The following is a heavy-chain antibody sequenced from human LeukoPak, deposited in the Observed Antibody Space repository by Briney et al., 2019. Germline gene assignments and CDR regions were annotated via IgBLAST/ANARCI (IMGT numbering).Heavy chain of an antibody. CDR2: IYPGDSDT. J-gene: IGHJ5*02. D-gene: IGHD2-2*01. CDR3: ARLARGYCSSTSCSPGGWFDP. CDR1: GYSFTSYC. Sequence: GESLKISCKGSGYSFTSYCIGWVRQMPGKGLEWMGIIYPGDSDTRYSPSFQGQVTISADKSISTAYLQWSSLKASDTAMYYCARLARGYCSSTSCSPGGWFDPWGQGTLVTVSS. V-gene: IGHV5-51*01.